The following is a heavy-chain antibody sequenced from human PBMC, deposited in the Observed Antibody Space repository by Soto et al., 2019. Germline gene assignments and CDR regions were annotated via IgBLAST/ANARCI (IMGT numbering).Heavy chain of an antibody. J-gene: IGHJ4*02. CDR2: ISSSSSYI. CDR1: GFTFSSYS. Sequence: PGGSLRLSCAASGFTFSSYSMNWVRQAPGKGLEWVSSISSSSSYIYYADSVKGRFTISRDNAKNSLYLQMNSLRAEDTAVYYCARSLRLGELSFSDHFDYWGQGTPVPVYS. D-gene: IGHD3-16*02. CDR3: ARSLRLGELSFSDHFDY. V-gene: IGHV3-21*01.